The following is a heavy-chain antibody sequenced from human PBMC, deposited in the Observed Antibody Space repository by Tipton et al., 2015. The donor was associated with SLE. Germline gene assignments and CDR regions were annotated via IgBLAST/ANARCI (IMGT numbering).Heavy chain of an antibody. CDR2: ISSSSSYI. CDR1: GFTFSSYS. D-gene: IGHD3-10*01. J-gene: IGHJ3*02. V-gene: IGHV3-21*03. Sequence: SLRLSCAASGFTFSSYSMNWVRQAPGKGLEWVSSISSSSSYIYYADSVKGRFTISRDNAKNSLYLQMNSLGAEDTAVFYCARGGYFYGSGSPDPFDIWGQGTMVTVSS. CDR3: ARGGYFYGSGSPDPFDI.